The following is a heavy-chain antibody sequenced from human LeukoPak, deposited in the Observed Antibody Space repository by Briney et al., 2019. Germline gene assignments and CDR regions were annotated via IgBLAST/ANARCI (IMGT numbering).Heavy chain of an antibody. CDR3: AKDISSSPPFDAFDI. CDR1: GFTFDDFA. Sequence: GGSLRLSCTASGFTFDDFAIHWVRQAPGKGLEWVSGISWNSGSIGYADSVKGRFTISRDNAKNSLYLQMSSLRAEDMALYYCAKDISSSPPFDAFDIWGQGTMVTVSS. J-gene: IGHJ3*02. CDR2: ISWNSGSI. V-gene: IGHV3-9*03. D-gene: IGHD6-6*01.